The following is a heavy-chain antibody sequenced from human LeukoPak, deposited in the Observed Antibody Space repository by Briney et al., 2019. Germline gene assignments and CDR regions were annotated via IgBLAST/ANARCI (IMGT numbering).Heavy chain of an antibody. CDR3: TKLLAVTNSYYFNY. V-gene: IGHV3-23*01. Sequence: GGSLRLSCAASGFTLSSYAMSWVRQAPGKGLECVSTISGSGSGGRTYYADSVKGRFTISRDNSKDTLYLQMNSLRAEDTAVYYCTKLLAVTNSYYFNYWGQGTLVTVSS. D-gene: IGHD6-19*01. CDR1: GFTLSSYA. J-gene: IGHJ4*02. CDR2: ISGSGSGGRT.